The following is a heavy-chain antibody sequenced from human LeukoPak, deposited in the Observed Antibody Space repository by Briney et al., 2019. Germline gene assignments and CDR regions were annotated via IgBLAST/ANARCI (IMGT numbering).Heavy chain of an antibody. Sequence: GGSLRLSCAASGFTFSSYAMSWVRQAPGKGLEWVSAISGSGGSTYYADSAKGRFTISRDNSKNTLYLQMNSLRAEDTAVYYCAKSPEVRWLLHFDYWGQGTLVTVSS. CDR1: GFTFSSYA. CDR3: AKSPEVRWLLHFDY. CDR2: ISGSGGST. V-gene: IGHV3-23*01. D-gene: IGHD2-15*01. J-gene: IGHJ4*02.